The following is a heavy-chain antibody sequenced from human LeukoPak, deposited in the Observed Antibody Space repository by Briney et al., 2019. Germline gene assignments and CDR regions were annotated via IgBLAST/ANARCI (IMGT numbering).Heavy chain of an antibody. CDR2: IYYSGTT. D-gene: IGHD4-17*01. CDR3: AREEFYGDSRGVVY. CDR1: GGSISSDGYY. Sequence: SETLSLTCTVSGGSISSDGYYWTWIRQHPGKGLEWIGYIYYSGTTYYNPSLESRVTLSVDTSKNQFSLRLSSVTAADTAVYYCAREEFYGDSRGVVYWGQGTLVTVSS. J-gene: IGHJ4*02. V-gene: IGHV4-31*03.